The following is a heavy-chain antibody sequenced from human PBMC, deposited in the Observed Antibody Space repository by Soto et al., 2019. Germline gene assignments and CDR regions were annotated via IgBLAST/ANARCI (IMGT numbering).Heavy chain of an antibody. Sequence: ASVKVSCKASGGTFSSYAISWVRQAPGQGLEWMGGIIPIFGTANYAQKFQGRVTITADESTSTAYMELSSLRAEDTAVYYCARGLELGIDAFDIWGQGTMVTVSS. J-gene: IGHJ3*02. V-gene: IGHV1-69*13. CDR2: IIPIFGTA. CDR1: GGTFSSYA. D-gene: IGHD7-27*01. CDR3: ARGLELGIDAFDI.